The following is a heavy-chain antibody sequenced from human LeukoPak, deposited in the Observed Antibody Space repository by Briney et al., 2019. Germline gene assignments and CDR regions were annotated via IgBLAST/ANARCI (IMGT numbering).Heavy chain of an antibody. J-gene: IGHJ6*02. CDR2: INHSGST. D-gene: IGHD2-2*01. CDR1: GGSFSGYY. V-gene: IGHV4-34*01. Sequence: HPSETLSLTCAVYGGSFSGYYWSWIRQPPGKGLEWIGEINHSGSTNHNPSLKSRVTISVDTSKNQFSLKLSSVTAADTAVYYCASGEVVAPADTDITSGMDVWGQGTTVTVSS. CDR3: ASGEVVAPADTDITSGMDV.